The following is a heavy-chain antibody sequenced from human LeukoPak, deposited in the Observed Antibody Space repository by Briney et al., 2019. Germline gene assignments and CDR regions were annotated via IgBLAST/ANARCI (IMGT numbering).Heavy chain of an antibody. CDR2: IKSKADAGTT. J-gene: IGHJ4*02. CDR3: ATDGGSTGYYGRSDY. D-gene: IGHD3-22*01. CDR1: GFTFSNAW. Sequence: GGSLRLSCAASGFTFSNAWMTWVRQAPGKGLEWVGRIKSKADAGTTDYAAPVKGRFTISRDDSKNTLYLQMNSLKTEDTAVYYCATDGGSTGYYGRSDYWGQGTLVTVSS. V-gene: IGHV3-15*01.